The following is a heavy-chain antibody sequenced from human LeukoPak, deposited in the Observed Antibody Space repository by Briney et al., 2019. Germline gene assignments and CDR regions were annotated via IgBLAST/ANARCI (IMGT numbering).Heavy chain of an antibody. CDR3: ARGGGLNTNFDY. CDR2: TTPDGSAE. CDR1: LFTFRNFS. J-gene: IGHJ4*02. Sequence: GGTLRLSCAPSLFTFRNFSMGWVSQAPGEGLGRVANTTPDGSAEYSADPVSSRLTTSRDNANNFMFLQMNSLRAEDTAVYYCARGGGLNTNFDYWGQGTLVTVSS. V-gene: IGHV3-7*01. D-gene: IGHD2-15*01.